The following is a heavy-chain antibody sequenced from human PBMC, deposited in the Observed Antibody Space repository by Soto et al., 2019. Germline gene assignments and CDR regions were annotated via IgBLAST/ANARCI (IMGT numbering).Heavy chain of an antibody. Sequence: GGSLRLSCAASGFTVSSNYMSWVRQAPGKGLVWVSVIYSGGSTYYADSVKGRFTISRDNSKNTLYLQMNSLRAEDTAVYYCARDLNSGYELGGFDYWGQGTLVTVSS. D-gene: IGHD5-12*01. J-gene: IGHJ4*02. CDR2: IYSGGST. CDR1: GFTVSSNY. V-gene: IGHV3-66*01. CDR3: ARDLNSGYELGGFDY.